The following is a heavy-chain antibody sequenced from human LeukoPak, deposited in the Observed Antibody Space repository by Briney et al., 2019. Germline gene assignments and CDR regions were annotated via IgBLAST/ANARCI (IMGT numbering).Heavy chain of an antibody. CDR2: INEDASTT. V-gene: IGHV3-74*01. CDR1: GFSFSSYW. CDR3: ARDLVMVWTPGDDFDY. D-gene: IGHD2-21*01. J-gene: IGHJ4*02. Sequence: TGGSLRLSCVAPGFSFSSYWMHWVRQAPGKGLAWVPRINEDASTTTYTDSVRGRFTISRDNAKNTLYLQMNSLRVQDTAVYYCARDLVMVWTPGDDFDYWGQGILVTVSS.